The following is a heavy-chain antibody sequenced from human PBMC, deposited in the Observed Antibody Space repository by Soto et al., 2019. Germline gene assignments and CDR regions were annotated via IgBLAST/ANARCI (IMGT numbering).Heavy chain of an antibody. CDR1: GYTFTGYY. Sequence: QVQLVQSGAEVKKPGASVKVSCKASGYTFTGYYMHWVRQAPGQGLEWMGWINPNSGGTNYAQKFQGWVTMTRDTSISTAYMELSRLRSDDTAVYYCAREPYDSSGYYLRWGMDVWGQGTTVTVSS. J-gene: IGHJ6*02. CDR2: INPNSGGT. D-gene: IGHD3-22*01. V-gene: IGHV1-2*04. CDR3: AREPYDSSGYYLRWGMDV.